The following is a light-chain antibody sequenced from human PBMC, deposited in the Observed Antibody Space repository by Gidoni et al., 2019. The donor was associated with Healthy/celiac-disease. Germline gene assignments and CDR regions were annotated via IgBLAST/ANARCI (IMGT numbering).Light chain of an antibody. V-gene: IGKV3-11*01. J-gene: IGKJ4*01. CDR2: DAA. CDR1: QSVSSY. Sequence: DIVLTQSPATLSLSPGERATLSCSASQSVSSYLAWYQQKPGQAPRLLIYDAANRATGIPARFSGSGSGTDFTLTISSLEPEDCAVYYCQQRSNWPPLTFGGGTKVEIK. CDR3: QQRSNWPPLT.